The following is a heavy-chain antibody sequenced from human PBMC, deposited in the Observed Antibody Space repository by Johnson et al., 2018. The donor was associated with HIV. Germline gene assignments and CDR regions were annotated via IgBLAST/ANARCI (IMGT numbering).Heavy chain of an antibody. Sequence: VQLVESGGGVVRPGESLRLSCAASGFTFDEYDMKWVRQAPGKGLAWVSGINWNGGRTDYADSVTGRFTLSRDNDKNSLFLQMNSRRAEDTAVYYCARPQVAAAGRVVGNVESGDDAFDIWGQGTMVTVSS. CDR1: GFTFDEYD. D-gene: IGHD6-13*01. CDR3: ARPQVAAAGRVVGNVESGDDAFDI. CDR2: INWNGGRT. J-gene: IGHJ3*02. V-gene: IGHV3-20*04.